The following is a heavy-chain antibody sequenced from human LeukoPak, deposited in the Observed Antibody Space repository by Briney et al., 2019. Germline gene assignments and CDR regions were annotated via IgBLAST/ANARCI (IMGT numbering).Heavy chain of an antibody. V-gene: IGHV3-11*01. Sequence: GGSLRLSCAASGFTFNDYYMSWIRQAPGKGLGWLSYINIGGTNTHYADSVKGRFTISRDNAKKSLYLEMNNLRAEDTAVYYCATDGAGFDTWGQGVLVTVSS. CDR1: GFTFNDYY. J-gene: IGHJ5*02. CDR3: ATDGAGFDT. CDR2: INIGGTNT.